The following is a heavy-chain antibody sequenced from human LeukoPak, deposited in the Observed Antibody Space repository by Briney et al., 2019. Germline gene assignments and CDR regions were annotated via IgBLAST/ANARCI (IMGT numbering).Heavy chain of an antibody. CDR3: ARLKLYGHFDY. V-gene: IGHV4-34*01. CDR1: GGSFSGYY. CDR2: INHSGNT. D-gene: IGHD2/OR15-2a*01. J-gene: IGHJ4*02. Sequence: SETLSLTCAVYGGSFSGYYWNWIRQPPGKGLEWIGEINHSGNTNYNPSLKSRVTMSVDTSKNQFSLRLTSVTAADTAVYYCARLKLYGHFDYWGQGTLVTVSS.